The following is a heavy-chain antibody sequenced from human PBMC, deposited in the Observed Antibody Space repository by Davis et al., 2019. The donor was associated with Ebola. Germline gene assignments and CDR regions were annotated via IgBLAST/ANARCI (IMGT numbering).Heavy chain of an antibody. Sequence: GESLKISCAASGFTFNSYWMHWIRQAPGKGLVWVSGINHDGTSTTYVDSVKGRFTISRDNSKNTLYLQMNSLRAEDTAVYYCARGLFSRGRDYWGQGTLVTVSS. CDR3: ARGLFSRGRDY. V-gene: IGHV3-74*01. CDR1: GFTFNSYW. CDR2: INHDGTST. D-gene: IGHD6-13*01. J-gene: IGHJ4*02.